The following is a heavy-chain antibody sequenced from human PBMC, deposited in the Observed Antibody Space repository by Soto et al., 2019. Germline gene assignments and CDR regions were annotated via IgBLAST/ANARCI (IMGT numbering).Heavy chain of an antibody. CDR1: GYRFNDYY. V-gene: IGHV1-2*02. D-gene: IGHD3-10*01. Sequence: ASVKFSCKSSGYRFNDYYVHWVRQAPRQGLEWMGWLNPNTGYTNYAQNFRGRVTMTRDTSISTAYMDLSGLTSDDTAVYYCLRVRINIVRGPPGVWG. CDR3: LRVRINIVRGPPGV. CDR2: LNPNTGYT. J-gene: IGHJ3*01.